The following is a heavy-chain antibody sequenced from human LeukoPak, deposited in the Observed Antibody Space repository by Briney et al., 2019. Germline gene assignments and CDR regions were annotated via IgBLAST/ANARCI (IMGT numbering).Heavy chain of an antibody. D-gene: IGHD2-2*01. CDR2: FYPADSDS. V-gene: IGHV5-51*01. J-gene: IGHJ4*02. CDR1: GYDFTTSW. Sequence: GESLKISCKGSGYDFTTSWIGWVRQMPGKGLEWMGIFYPADSDSRYSPSFQGQVTISADKSISTAYLQWSSLKASDTAMYYCARGYCSSTSCPPFDYWGQGTLVTVSS. CDR3: ARGYCSSTSCPPFDY.